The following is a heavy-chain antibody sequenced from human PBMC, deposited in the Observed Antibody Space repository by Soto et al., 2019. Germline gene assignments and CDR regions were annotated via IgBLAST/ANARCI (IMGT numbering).Heavy chain of an antibody. Sequence: QVQLQESGPGLVKPSETLSLTCTVSGGSITPYYWSWIRQPPGKRLEWIGYISSSGFTNYNPSLISRVTISVDTSKNQFSLKLSSVTAADTAVYYCVRDCYSSSCFDLWGQGNLVTVSS. CDR1: GGSITPYY. CDR3: VRDCYSSSCFDL. CDR2: ISSSGFT. D-gene: IGHD6-13*01. J-gene: IGHJ4*02. V-gene: IGHV4-59*01.